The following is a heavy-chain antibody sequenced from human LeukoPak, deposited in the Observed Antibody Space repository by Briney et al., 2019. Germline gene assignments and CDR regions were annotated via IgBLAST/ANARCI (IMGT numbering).Heavy chain of an antibody. CDR3: AREVGDYYDSSGSFGY. CDR1: GFTFSSYW. D-gene: IGHD3-22*01. V-gene: IGHV3-74*01. J-gene: IGHJ4*02. CDR2: INGDGNRV. Sequence: AGSLRLSCAASGFTFSSYWMHWVRQAPGKGLVWVSRINGDGNRVRYADSVKGRFSISRDNAKNTLYLQMNSLRAEETAVYYCAREVGDYYDSSGSFGYWGQGTLVTVSS.